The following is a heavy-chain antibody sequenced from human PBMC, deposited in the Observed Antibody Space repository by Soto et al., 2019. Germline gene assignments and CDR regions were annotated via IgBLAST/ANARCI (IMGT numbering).Heavy chain of an antibody. J-gene: IGHJ6*02. V-gene: IGHV1-8*01. CDR1: GYTFTSYD. CDR3: ARGGRYSYGYSYYYGMDV. CDR2: MNPNSGNT. D-gene: IGHD5-18*01. Sequence: ASVKVSCKASGYTFTSYDINWVRQATGQGLEWMGWMNPNSGNTGYAQKFQGRGTMTRNTSISTAYMELSSLRSEDTAVYYCARGGRYSYGYSYYYGMDVWGQGTTVTVSS.